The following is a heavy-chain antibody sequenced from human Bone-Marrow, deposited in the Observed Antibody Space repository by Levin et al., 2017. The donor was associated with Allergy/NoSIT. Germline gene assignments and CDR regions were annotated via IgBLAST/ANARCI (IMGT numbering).Heavy chain of an antibody. D-gene: IGHD3-22*01. V-gene: IGHV3-21*01. J-gene: IGHJ6*02. CDR1: GILFRSSD. CDR2: ISAGGNYI. Sequence: LSLTCAASGILFRSSDMNWVRQAPGKGLEWVSSISAGGNYIYYADSVKGRFTISRDNAKNSLFLQMNSLRAEDTAVYYCASWAMYHYDRSAFDYFYYAMDVWGQGTTVTVSS. CDR3: ASWAMYHYDRSAFDYFYYAMDV.